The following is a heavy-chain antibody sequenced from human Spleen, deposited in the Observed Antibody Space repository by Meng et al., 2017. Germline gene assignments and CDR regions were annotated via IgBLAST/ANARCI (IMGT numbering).Heavy chain of an antibody. Sequence: LSLTCVASGFSFTDAWMSWVRQAPGKGLEWVGRIKSNSDGETTDYAAPVKGRFTISRDDSKNTLYLQMNSLITEDTAVYFCATGAAAADHWGQGTLV. CDR1: GFSFTDAW. CDR2: IKSNSDGETT. J-gene: IGHJ4*02. V-gene: IGHV3-15*01. CDR3: ATGAAAADH. D-gene: IGHD6-13*01.